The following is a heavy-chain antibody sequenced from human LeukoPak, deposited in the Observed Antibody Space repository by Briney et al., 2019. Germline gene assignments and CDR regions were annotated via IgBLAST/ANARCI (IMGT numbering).Heavy chain of an antibody. D-gene: IGHD3-10*01. Sequence: GASVKVSCKASGYTFTGYYMHWVRQAPGQGLEWMGWINPNSGGTNYAQKFQGRVTMTRDTSISTAYMELSRLRSDDTAVYYCARYHRGSRSYQFDYWGQGTLVTVSS. CDR2: INPNSGGT. CDR1: GYTFTGYY. J-gene: IGHJ4*02. CDR3: ARYHRGSRSYQFDY. V-gene: IGHV1-2*02.